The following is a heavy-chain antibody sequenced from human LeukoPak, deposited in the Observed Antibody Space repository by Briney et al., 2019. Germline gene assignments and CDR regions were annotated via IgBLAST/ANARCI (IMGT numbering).Heavy chain of an antibody. V-gene: IGHV1-69*04. CDR3: ARDPARYCSGSSCYRAFDI. CDR2: IIPIFGIA. D-gene: IGHD2-15*01. J-gene: IGHJ3*02. CDR1: GGTFSSYA. Sequence: SVKVSCKASGGTFSSYAISWVRQAPGQGLEWMGRIIPIFGIANYAQKFQGRVTITADKSTSTAYMELRSLRSDDTAVYYCARDPARYCSGSSCYRAFDIWGQGTMVTVSS.